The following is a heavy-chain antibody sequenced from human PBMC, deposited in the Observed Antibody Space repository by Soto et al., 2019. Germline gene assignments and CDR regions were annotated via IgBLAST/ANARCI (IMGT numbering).Heavy chain of an antibody. D-gene: IGHD1-7*01. CDR1: GFTFSSYW. J-gene: IGHJ4*01. CDR2: IKPDGSWT. CDR3: AGYNWNSQNY. V-gene: IGHV3-74*01. Sequence: GGSPRLSCAASGFTFSSYWMHWVRQSPGKGLVWVSRIKPDGSWTIHADSVKGRFTISRDNAKSMVYLQMNSLRVEDTAVYYCAGYNWNSQNYWGHGTLVTVSS.